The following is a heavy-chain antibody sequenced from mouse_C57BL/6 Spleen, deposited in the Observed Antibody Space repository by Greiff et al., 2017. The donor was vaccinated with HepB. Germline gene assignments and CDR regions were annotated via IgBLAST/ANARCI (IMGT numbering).Heavy chain of an antibody. CDR1: GYTFTDYN. CDR3: ARRGKLSWFAY. V-gene: IGHV1-18*01. Sequence: VQLQQSGPELVKPGASVKIPCKASGYTFTDYNMDWVKQSHGKSLEWIGDINPNNGGNIYNQKFKGKATLTVDKSSSTAYMELRSLTSEDTAVYYCARRGKLSWFAYWGQGTLVTVSA. CDR2: INPNNGGN. J-gene: IGHJ3*01.